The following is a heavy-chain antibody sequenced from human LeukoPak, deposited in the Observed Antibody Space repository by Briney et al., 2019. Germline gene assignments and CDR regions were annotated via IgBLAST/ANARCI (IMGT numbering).Heavy chain of an antibody. Sequence: TSETLSLTCAVYGGSFSGYYWSWIRQPPGKGLEWIGEINHSGSTNYNPSLKSRVTISVDTSKNQFSLKLSSVTAADTAVYYCARVGADGSGFLFDYWGQGTLVTVSS. CDR2: INHSGST. CDR1: GGSFSGYY. CDR3: ARVGADGSGFLFDY. J-gene: IGHJ4*02. D-gene: IGHD3-10*01. V-gene: IGHV4-34*01.